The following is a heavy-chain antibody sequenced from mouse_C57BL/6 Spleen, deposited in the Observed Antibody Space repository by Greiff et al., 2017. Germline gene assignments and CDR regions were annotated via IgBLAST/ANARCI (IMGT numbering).Heavy chain of an antibody. V-gene: IGHV1-15*01. Sequence: VQLQQFGAELVRPGASVTLSCKASGYTFTDYEMHWVKQTPVHGLEWIGAIDPETGGTAYNQKFKGKAILPADKSASTAYMELRSMTSEESAVDYCTRRAWVYYAMDYWGQGTSVTDSS. J-gene: IGHJ4*01. CDR1: GYTFTDYE. D-gene: IGHD4-1*01. CDR3: TRRAWVYYAMDY. CDR2: IDPETGGT.